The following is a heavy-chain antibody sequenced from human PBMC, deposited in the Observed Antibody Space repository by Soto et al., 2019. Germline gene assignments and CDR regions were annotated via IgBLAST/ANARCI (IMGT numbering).Heavy chain of an antibody. Sequence: QVQLVESGGGVVQPGRSLRLSCAASGFTFSSYGMHWVRQAPGKGLEWVAVIWYDGGNKYYANSVKGRFTISRDNPKNTLYLQMNSLRAEDRAVYYCARGQWLAQGYYGMDVWGQGTTVTVSS. J-gene: IGHJ6*02. CDR3: ARGQWLAQGYYGMDV. V-gene: IGHV3-33*01. D-gene: IGHD6-19*01. CDR2: IWYDGGNK. CDR1: GFTFSSYG.